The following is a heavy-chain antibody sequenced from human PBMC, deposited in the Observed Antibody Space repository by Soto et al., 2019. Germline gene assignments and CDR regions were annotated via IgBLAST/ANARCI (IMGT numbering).Heavy chain of an antibody. Sequence: EVQLVESGGGLVQPGGSLRLSCAASGFTLSDHYLDWVRQAPGKGLEWVGRSRNRVKSFTIAYAASVRGRFTFSRDDSTNSLYLQMNSRKTDDTDVYYCARASTPDSTGYDYWGQGTLVTVSS. V-gene: IGHV3-72*01. D-gene: IGHD3-3*01. CDR3: ARASTPDSTGYDY. CDR2: SRNRVKSFTI. CDR1: GFTLSDHY. J-gene: IGHJ4*02.